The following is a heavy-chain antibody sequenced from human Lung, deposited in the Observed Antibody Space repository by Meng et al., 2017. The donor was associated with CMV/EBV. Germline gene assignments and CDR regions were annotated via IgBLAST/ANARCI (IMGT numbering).Heavy chain of an antibody. CDR1: GFTVSSNY. V-gene: IGHV3-66*02. CDR2: IYSGGST. Sequence: ESLKISXAASGFTVSSNYMSWVRQATGKGLEWVSVIYSGGSTYYGDSVTGRFIIPRDKSKNTQSLQKNSLRAEDTAIYYCERGNSGITRYYGVDVWGQGTTVTVSS. CDR3: ERGNSGITRYYGVDV. J-gene: IGHJ6*02. D-gene: IGHD3-16*01.